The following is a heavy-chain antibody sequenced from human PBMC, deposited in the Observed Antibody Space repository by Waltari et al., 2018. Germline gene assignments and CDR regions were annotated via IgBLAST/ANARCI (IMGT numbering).Heavy chain of an antibody. CDR3: ARFLAVAGTKTPDY. CDR1: GYSFTRYW. Sequence: EVQLVQSGAEVKKPGESLKISCTGSGYSFTRYWFGWVRPIPGKGLEWMGIIYPGDSDTRYSPSFQGQVTISADKSISTAYLQWSSLKASDTAMYYCARFLAVAGTKTPDYWGQGTLVTVSS. J-gene: IGHJ4*02. V-gene: IGHV5-51*03. D-gene: IGHD6-19*01. CDR2: IYPGDSDT.